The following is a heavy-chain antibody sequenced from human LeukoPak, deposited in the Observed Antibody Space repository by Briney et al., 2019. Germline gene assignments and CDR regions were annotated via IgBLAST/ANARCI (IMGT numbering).Heavy chain of an antibody. J-gene: IGHJ4*02. D-gene: IGHD2-15*01. CDR2: RSYDGSNK. CDR3: AKGAWPVVVVAVHFDY. V-gene: IGHV3-30*18. CDR1: GFTFSSYG. Sequence: QPGRSLRLSCAASGFTFSSYGMHWVRQAPGKGLEWVAVRSYDGSNKYYADSVKGRFTISRDNSKNTLYLQMNSLRAEDTAVYYCAKGAWPVVVVAVHFDYWGQGTLVTVSS.